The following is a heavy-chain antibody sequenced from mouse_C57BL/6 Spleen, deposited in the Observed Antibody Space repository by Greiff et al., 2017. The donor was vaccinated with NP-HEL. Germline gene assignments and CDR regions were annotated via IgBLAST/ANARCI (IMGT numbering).Heavy chain of an antibody. Sequence: EVKLQESGPGLVKPSQSLSLTCTVTGYSITSGYGWNWIRQFPGNKLEWMGYISYSGSTNHNPSLKSRISITRDTSKNQFFLQLYSVTTEDTATYYCARTARIKYWGQGTTLTVSS. CDR2: ISYSGST. CDR1: GYSITSGYG. D-gene: IGHD1-2*01. J-gene: IGHJ2*01. V-gene: IGHV3-2*02. CDR3: ARTARIKY.